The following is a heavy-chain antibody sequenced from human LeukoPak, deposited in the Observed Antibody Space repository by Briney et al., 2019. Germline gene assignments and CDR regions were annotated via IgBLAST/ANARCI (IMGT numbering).Heavy chain of an antibody. Sequence: GGSLRLSCAASGFTFSSYAMSWVRQAPGKGLEWVSAISGSGGSTYYADSVKGRFTISRDNSKNTLYLQMNSLRAEDTAVYYCAKRARYCSGGSCLSVWFDPWGQGTLVTVSS. CDR2: ISGSGGST. D-gene: IGHD2-15*01. CDR3: AKRARYCSGGSCLSVWFDP. CDR1: GFTFSSYA. V-gene: IGHV3-23*01. J-gene: IGHJ5*02.